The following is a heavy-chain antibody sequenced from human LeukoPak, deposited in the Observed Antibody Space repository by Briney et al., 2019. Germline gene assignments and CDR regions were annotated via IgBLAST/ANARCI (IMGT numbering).Heavy chain of an antibody. CDR3: ARDLALDYDFWSGYPYYFDY. J-gene: IGHJ4*02. Sequence: PGGSLRLSCAASGFTFDDYAMHWVRQAPGKGLEWVAVISYDGSNKYYADSVKGRFTISRDNSKNTLYLQMNSLRAEDTAVYYCARDLALDYDFWSGYPYYFDYWGQGTLVTVSS. CDR2: ISYDGSNK. D-gene: IGHD3-3*01. CDR1: GFTFDDYA. V-gene: IGHV3-30-3*01.